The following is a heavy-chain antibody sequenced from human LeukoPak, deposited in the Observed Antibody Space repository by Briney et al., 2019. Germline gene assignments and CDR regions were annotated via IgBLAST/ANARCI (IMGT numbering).Heavy chain of an antibody. J-gene: IGHJ6*02. V-gene: IGHV4-30-4*01. CDR3: ARDRTIFGVGNYYYYGMDV. CDR1: GGSISSGDYY. Sequence: TLSLTCPVSGGSISSGDYYWSWIRQPPGKGLEWIGYIYYSGSTYYNPSLKSRVTISVDTSKNQFSLKLSSVTAADTAVYYCARDRTIFGVGNYYYYGMDVWGQGTTVTVSS. CDR2: IYYSGST. D-gene: IGHD3-3*01.